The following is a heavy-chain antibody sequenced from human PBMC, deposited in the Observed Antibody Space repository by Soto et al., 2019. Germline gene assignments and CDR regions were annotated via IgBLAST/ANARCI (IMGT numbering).Heavy chain of an antibody. D-gene: IGHD6-19*01. CDR2: SANQADSYTT. Sequence: EEQLVESGGGLVQPGGSLRLSCVASGFAFSDQYIDWVRQAPGRGLEWVGRSANQADSYTTEYAASVQGRSTISRDDSKNSLYLKMNSLKTEDTAVYSCTKGYSGVSVYAFDVWGQGTLVTVSS. V-gene: IGHV3-72*01. CDR3: TKGYSGVSVYAFDV. J-gene: IGHJ3*01. CDR1: GFAFSDQY.